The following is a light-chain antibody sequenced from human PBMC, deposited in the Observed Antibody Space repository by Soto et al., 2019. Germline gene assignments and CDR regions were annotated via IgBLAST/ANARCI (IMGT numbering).Light chain of an antibody. V-gene: IGKV3-20*01. CDR1: QSVSSIY. Sequence: EIVLTQPPGTLSLSPGERATLSCRASQSVSSIYLAWYQQKPGQAPRLLIYGASSRATGIPDRFSGSGSGTDFTLTISRLEPEDFAVHYCQQYGSSPITFGQGTRLEI. CDR2: GAS. J-gene: IGKJ5*01. CDR3: QQYGSSPIT.